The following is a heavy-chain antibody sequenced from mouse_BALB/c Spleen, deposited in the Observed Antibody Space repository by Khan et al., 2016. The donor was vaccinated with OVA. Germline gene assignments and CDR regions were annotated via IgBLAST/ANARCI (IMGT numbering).Heavy chain of an antibody. J-gene: IGHJ4*01. Sequence: DLVKPGASVKLSCKASGYTFTSYWINWIQQRPGQGLEWIGRIGPGSSNAYYNDMFKGKATLTVDTSSNTAYIQLSSLSSEDSAVYFCARENYYGRGCYAMDYWGQGASVTVSA. CDR1: GYTFTSYW. D-gene: IGHD1-1*01. V-gene: IGHV1S41*01. CDR3: ARENYYGRGCYAMDY. CDR2: IGPGSSNA.